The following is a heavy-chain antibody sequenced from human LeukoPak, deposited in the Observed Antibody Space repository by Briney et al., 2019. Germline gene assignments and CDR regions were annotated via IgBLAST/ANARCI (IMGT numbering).Heavy chain of an antibody. D-gene: IGHD5-12*01. CDR2: IYYSGST. V-gene: IGHV4-31*03. CDR1: GDSISSGGHY. J-gene: IGHJ4*02. CDR3: ARWGNSGYASGYFDY. Sequence: SETLSLTCTVSGDSISSGGHYWSWLRQHPGKGLEWIGYIYYSGSTYYNPSLKSRLTISVDTSKNQFSLKLSSVTAADTAVYYCARWGNSGYASGYFDYWGQGTLVTVSS.